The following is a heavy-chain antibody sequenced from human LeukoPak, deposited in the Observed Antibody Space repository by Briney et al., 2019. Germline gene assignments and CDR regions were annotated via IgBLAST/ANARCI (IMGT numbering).Heavy chain of an antibody. J-gene: IGHJ6*02. V-gene: IGHV3-30*18. CDR3: AKDRGCSSTSCYGDYYGMDV. D-gene: IGHD2-2*01. Sequence: GGSLRLSCAASGFTFSSYAMSWVRQAPGKGLEWVAVISYDGSKKFYADSGKGRFTISRDNSKNTLYLQMNSLRAEDTAVYYCAKDRGCSSTSCYGDYYGMDVWGQGTTVTVSS. CDR1: GFTFSSYA. CDR2: ISYDGSKK.